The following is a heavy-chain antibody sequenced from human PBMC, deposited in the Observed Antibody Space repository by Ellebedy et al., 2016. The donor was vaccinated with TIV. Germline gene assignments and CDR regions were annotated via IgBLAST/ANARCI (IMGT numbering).Heavy chain of an antibody. CDR3: ARGGIDYGDSELIY. V-gene: IGHV7-4-1*02. CDR2: INTNTGNP. Sequence: AASVKVSCKASGYSFTSYAMNWVRQAPGQGLEWMGWINTNTGNPTYAQGFTGRFVFSLDTSVSTAYLQISSLKAEDTAVYYCARGGIDYGDSELIYWGQGTLVTVSS. D-gene: IGHD4-17*01. CDR1: GYSFTSYA. J-gene: IGHJ4*02.